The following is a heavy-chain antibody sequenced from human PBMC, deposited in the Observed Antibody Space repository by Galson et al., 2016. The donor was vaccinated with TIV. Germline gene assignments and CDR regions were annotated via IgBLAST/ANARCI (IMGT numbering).Heavy chain of an antibody. V-gene: IGHV3-23*01. Sequence: SLRLSCATSGFTFSNSAMSWVRQAPGKGLEWVSVISNTGDRTNYADSLKGRFTISRDNSKNMLHLQMNSLRAEDTAVYYCVKVAGKDGYKDRPDYWGQGTLVTVS. D-gene: IGHD5-24*01. CDR3: VKVAGKDGYKDRPDY. CDR2: ISNTGDRT. J-gene: IGHJ4*02. CDR1: GFTFSNSA.